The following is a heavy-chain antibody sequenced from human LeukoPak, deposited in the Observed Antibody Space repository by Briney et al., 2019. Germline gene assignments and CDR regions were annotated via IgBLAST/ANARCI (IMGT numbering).Heavy chain of an antibody. J-gene: IGHJ4*02. CDR2: ISGSGITT. V-gene: IGHV3-23*01. CDR3: AKETALVGGHAAIFDH. D-gene: IGHD3-3*01. CDR1: GFTFSDYA. Sequence: GGSLRLSRTTSGFTFSDYALNWVRQAPGKGPEWVSSISGSGITTNYADSVKGRFTISREYSNNTLYLQMSSLRAEDTAIYYCAKETALVGGHAAIFDHWGQGTLVTVSS.